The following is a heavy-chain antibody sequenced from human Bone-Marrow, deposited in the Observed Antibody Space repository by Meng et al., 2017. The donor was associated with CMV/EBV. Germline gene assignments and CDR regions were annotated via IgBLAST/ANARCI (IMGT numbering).Heavy chain of an antibody. CDR2: INPNSDGT. V-gene: IGHV1-2*02. J-gene: IGHJ3*02. Sequence: ASVKVSCKASGYTFTGYYMHWVRQAPGQGLEWMGWINPNSDGTNYAQKFQGRVTMTRDTSISTAYMELSRLGSDDTAVYYCARGRDNWNYGGGAFDIWGQGTMVAVSS. D-gene: IGHD1-7*01. CDR1: GYTFTGYY. CDR3: ARGRDNWNYGGGAFDI.